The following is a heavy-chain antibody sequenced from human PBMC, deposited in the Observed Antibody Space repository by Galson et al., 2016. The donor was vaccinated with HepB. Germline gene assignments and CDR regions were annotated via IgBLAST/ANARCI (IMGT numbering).Heavy chain of an antibody. CDR2: TYYRSKWFF. V-gene: IGHV6-1*01. Sequence: CAISGDSVSADSAAWNWIRQSPSRGLEWLGRTYYRSKWFFDYAVSVKSRIPITPDTSKNQFSLHLNSGTPEDTAVYYCASGWGLASRGQGPAVLVSS. CDR3: ASGWGLAS. J-gene: IGHJ1*01. CDR1: GDSVSADSAA. D-gene: IGHD2-21*02.